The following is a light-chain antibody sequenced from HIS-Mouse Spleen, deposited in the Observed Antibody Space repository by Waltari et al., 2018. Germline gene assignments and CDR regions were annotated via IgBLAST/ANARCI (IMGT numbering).Light chain of an antibody. CDR1: SSTLGSTY. V-gene: IGLV1-47*01. J-gene: IGLJ3*02. CDR3: AAWDDSLSGPV. CDR2: GNN. Sequence: QSVLTQPPSASGTHGQRVTIPCSGTSSTLGSTYVHWYQPLPGTAPNLPIHGNNPRPSGVPDRFSGSKSGTSASLAISGLRSEDEADYYCAAWDDSLSGPVFGGGTKLTVL.